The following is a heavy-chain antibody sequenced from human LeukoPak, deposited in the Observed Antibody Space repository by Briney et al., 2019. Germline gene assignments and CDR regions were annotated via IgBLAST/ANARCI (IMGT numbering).Heavy chain of an antibody. CDR1: GFTFNDYY. CDR3: ARGAEATSSFFDY. CDR2: ISGSQTYI. V-gene: IGHV3-11*06. Sequence: PEGSLRLSCAASGFTFNDYYMGWIRHAPRQGQELVSSISGSQTYIYYADSVKGRFTISRDNGKNSLFLQMDSLRAEDTAVYYCARGAEATSSFFDYWGQGIPVTVSS. D-gene: IGHD1-26*01. J-gene: IGHJ4*02.